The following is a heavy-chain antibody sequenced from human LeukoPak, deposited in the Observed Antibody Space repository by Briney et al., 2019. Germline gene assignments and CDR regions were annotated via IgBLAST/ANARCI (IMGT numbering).Heavy chain of an antibody. CDR1: GFTFSSYE. Sequence: QPGGSLRLSCAASGFTFSSYEMNWARQAPGKGLEWVSYISSSGSTIYYADSVKGRFTISRDNAKNSLYLQMNSLRAEDTAVYYCARDSDILTGYGDFDYWGQGTLVTVSS. V-gene: IGHV3-48*03. J-gene: IGHJ4*02. D-gene: IGHD3-9*01. CDR3: ARDSDILTGYGDFDY. CDR2: ISSSGSTI.